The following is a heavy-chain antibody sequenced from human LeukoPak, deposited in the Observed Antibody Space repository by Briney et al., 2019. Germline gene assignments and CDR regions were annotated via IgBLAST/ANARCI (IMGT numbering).Heavy chain of an antibody. CDR2: IYPGDSDT. J-gene: IGHJ4*02. V-gene: IGHV5-51*01. CDR1: GSSFTSYW. Sequence: GESLKISCKGSGSSFTSYWIGWVRQMPGKGLEWMRIIYPGDSDTRYSPSFQGQVTISADKSISTAYLQWSSLKASDTAMYYCARLIRITIFGVVMQYFDYWGQGTLVTVSS. CDR3: ARLIRITIFGVVMQYFDY. D-gene: IGHD3-3*01.